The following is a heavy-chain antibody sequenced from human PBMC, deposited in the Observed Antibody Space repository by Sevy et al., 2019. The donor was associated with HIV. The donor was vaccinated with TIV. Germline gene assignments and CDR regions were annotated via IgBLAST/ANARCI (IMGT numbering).Heavy chain of an antibody. CDR2: INHSGST. CDR1: GGSFSGYY. D-gene: IGHD1-26*01. V-gene: IGHV4-34*01. J-gene: IGHJ4*02. Sequence: SETLSLTCAVYGGSFSGYYWSWIRQPPGKGLEWIGEINHSGSTNYNPSLKSRGTISVDTSKNQFSLKLSSVTAADTAVYYCARGGSYYDQKGVFDYWGQGTLVTVSS. CDR3: ARGGSYYDQKGVFDY.